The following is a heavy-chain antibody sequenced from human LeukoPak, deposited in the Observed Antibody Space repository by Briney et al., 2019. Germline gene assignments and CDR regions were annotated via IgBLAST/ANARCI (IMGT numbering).Heavy chain of an antibody. D-gene: IGHD5-12*01. J-gene: IGHJ3*02. CDR2: INPNSGGT. CDR1: GYTFTGYC. CDR3: ARDSPVAYAFDI. V-gene: IGHV1-2*02. Sequence: GASVKVSCKASGYTFTGYCMHWVRQAPGQGLEWMGWINPNSGGTNYPQKFQGRVTMTRDTSISTAYMELSRLRSDDTAVYYCARDSPVAYAFDIWGQGTMVTVSS.